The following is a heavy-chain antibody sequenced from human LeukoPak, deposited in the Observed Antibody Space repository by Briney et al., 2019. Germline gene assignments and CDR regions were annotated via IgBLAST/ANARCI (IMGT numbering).Heavy chain of an antibody. CDR2: INPNSGGT. Sequence: ASVKVSCKASGYTFTGYYMHWVRQAPGQGLEWMGWINPNSGGTNYAQKFQGRVTMTRDTSISTAYMELSRLRSDDTAVYYCAREYRRWFGELFPSYWGQGTLVAVSS. J-gene: IGHJ4*02. V-gene: IGHV1-2*02. D-gene: IGHD3-10*01. CDR3: AREYRRWFGELFPSY. CDR1: GYTFTGYY.